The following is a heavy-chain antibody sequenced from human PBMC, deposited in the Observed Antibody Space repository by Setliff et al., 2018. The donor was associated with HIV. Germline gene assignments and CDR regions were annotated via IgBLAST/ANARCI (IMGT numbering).Heavy chain of an antibody. CDR3: ARGPAGRLVFLSY. V-gene: IGHV4-39*07. D-gene: IGHD6-6*01. J-gene: IGHJ4*02. CDR2: FYYSWNT. Sequence: PSETLSLTCTVSGASIGRRSDCWGWIRQPPGKGLEWIGSFYYSWNTYYNPSLKSRVTISVDTSKNQFSLTLNSVTAADTAVYYCARGPAGRLVFLSYWGQGTLVTVSS. CDR1: GASIGRRSDC.